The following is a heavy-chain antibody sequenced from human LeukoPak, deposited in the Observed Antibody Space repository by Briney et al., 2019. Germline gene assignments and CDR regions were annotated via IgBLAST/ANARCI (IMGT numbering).Heavy chain of an antibody. Sequence: SVKVSCKASGGTFSSYAISWVRQAPGQGLEWMGVIIPMFGTANYAQKFQGRVTITADKSTTTAYMELSRLRSDDTAVYYCARDRGYSSGWYESWGQGTLVTVSS. CDR3: ARDRGYSSGWYES. D-gene: IGHD6-19*01. V-gene: IGHV1-69*06. J-gene: IGHJ4*02. CDR2: IIPMFGTA. CDR1: GGTFSSYA.